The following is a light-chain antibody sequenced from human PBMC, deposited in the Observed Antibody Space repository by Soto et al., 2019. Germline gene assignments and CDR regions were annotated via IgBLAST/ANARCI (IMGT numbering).Light chain of an antibody. Sequence: EIVLTQCPVTLSLSRGEGATLSCKASQSIDTNLGWYQQKPGQAPRLLIYDASSRATGIPARFSGSGSGTDFTLTITRLEPEDFAVYYCQQYASSRTFGQGTKVDIK. CDR1: QSIDTN. J-gene: IGKJ1*01. V-gene: IGKV3-20*01. CDR2: DAS. CDR3: QQYASSRT.